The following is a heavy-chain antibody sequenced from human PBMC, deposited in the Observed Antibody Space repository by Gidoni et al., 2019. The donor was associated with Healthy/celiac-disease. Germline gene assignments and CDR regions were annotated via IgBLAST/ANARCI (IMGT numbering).Heavy chain of an antibody. CDR1: GFTFRSYS. CDR3: VGGITIFGVVRSFDY. D-gene: IGHD3-3*01. V-gene: IGHV3-48*01. CDR2: ISSSSSTI. Sequence: EVQLVESGGGLVQPGGSLRLSCAAPGFTFRSYSMNWVRQAPGKGLEWVSYISSSSSTIYYADSVKGRFTISRDNAKNSLYLQMNSLRAEDTAVYYCVGGITIFGVVRSFDYWGQGTLVTVSS. J-gene: IGHJ4*02.